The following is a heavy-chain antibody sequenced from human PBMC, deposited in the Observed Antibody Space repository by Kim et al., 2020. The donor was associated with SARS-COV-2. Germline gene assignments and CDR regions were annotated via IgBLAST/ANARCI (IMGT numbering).Heavy chain of an antibody. J-gene: IGHJ4*02. Sequence: ASVKVSCKASGYSFTDYYMHWVRQAPGQGLEWMGWINPNTHGSNYALRFQGRVTMTRDTSISTAYMELSGLTPDDTAVYFFAREFSAAGRIELDLWGQET. CDR2: INPNTHGS. CDR1: GYSFTDYY. CDR3: AREFSAAGRIELDL. D-gene: IGHD3-10*01. V-gene: IGHV1-2*02.